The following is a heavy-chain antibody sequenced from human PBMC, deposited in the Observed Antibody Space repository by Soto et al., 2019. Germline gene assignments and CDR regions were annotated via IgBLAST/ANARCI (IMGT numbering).Heavy chain of an antibody. CDR2: IIPIFGTA. CDR1: GGTFSSYA. D-gene: IGHD2-2*01. J-gene: IGHJ6*02. V-gene: IGHV1-69*13. Sequence: GASVKVSCKASGGTFSSYAISWVRQAPGQGLEWMGGIIPIFGTANYAQKFQGRVTITADESTSTAYMELSSLRSEDTAVYYCAKENCISTSCYQGYYYYGMDVWGQGTTVTVSS. CDR3: AKENCISTSCYQGYYYYGMDV.